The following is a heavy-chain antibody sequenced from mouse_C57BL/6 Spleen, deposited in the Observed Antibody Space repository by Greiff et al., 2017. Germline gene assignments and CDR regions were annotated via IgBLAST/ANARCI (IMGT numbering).Heavy chain of an antibody. CDR1: GFTFTDYY. CDR3: ASGGWYFDV. CDR2: IRNKANGYTT. Sequence: EVMLVESGGGLVQPGGSLSLSCAASGFTFTDYYMSWVRQPPGKALEWLGFIRNKANGYTTEYSASVKGRFTISRDNSQSILYLQMNALRDEDSATYYCASGGWYFDVWGTGATVTVSS. V-gene: IGHV7-3*01. J-gene: IGHJ1*03.